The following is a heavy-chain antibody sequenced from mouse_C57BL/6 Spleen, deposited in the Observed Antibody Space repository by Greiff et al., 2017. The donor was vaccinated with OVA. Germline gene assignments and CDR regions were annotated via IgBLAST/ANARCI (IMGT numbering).Heavy chain of an antibody. CDR1: GFNIKDDY. D-gene: IGHD2-4*01. CDR2: IDPENGDT. Sequence: EVKLMESGAELVRPGASVKLSCTASGFNIKDDYMHWVKQRPEQGLEWIGWIDPENGDTEYASKFQGKATITADTSSNTAYLQLSSLTSEDTAVYYCTFYDYDFDYWGQGTTLTVSS. J-gene: IGHJ2*01. CDR3: TFYDYDFDY. V-gene: IGHV14-4*01.